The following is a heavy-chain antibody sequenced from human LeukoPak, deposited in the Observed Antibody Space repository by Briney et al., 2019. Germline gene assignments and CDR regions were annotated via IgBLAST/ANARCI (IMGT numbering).Heavy chain of an antibody. J-gene: IGHJ3*02. Sequence: SETLSLNGTVSGDSISSYYWSWIRQPPGKGLEWIGYIYYSGGTDYKPSLKSRVTISVDTSKNQFSLKLRSVTAADTAVYYCARHVTISGPYDASDIWGQGTMVTVSP. CDR2: IYYSGGT. CDR1: GDSISSYY. CDR3: ARHVTISGPYDASDI. D-gene: IGHD5-24*01. V-gene: IGHV4-59*08.